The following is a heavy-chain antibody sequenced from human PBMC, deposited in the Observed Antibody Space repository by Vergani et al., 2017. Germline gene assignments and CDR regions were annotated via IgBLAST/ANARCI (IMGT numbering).Heavy chain of an antibody. Sequence: VQLVESGGGVVQPGRSLRLSCAASGFTFSSYAMSWVRQAPGKGLEWVSAISGSGGSKYYADSVKGRFTISRDNSKNSLYLQMNSLRTEDTALYYCAKAAPPGQWLVPEVDYWGQGTLVTVSS. V-gene: IGHV3-23*04. J-gene: IGHJ4*02. CDR2: ISGSGGSK. CDR3: AKAAPPGQWLVPEVDY. D-gene: IGHD6-19*01. CDR1: GFTFSSYA.